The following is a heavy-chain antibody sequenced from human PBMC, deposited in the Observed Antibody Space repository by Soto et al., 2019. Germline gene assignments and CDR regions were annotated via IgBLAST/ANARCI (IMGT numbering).Heavy chain of an antibody. J-gene: IGHJ6*04. CDR2: IKQDGSEK. D-gene: IGHD6-13*01. Sequence: EVQVVESGGGLVQPGGSLRLSCVASGFTSSNYWMNWVRQAPGKGLEWVANIKQDGSEKNYVDSVKGRFTISRDNAKNSLYLHMNSLIAEDAAVYYCAGSTSSWGVWGKGTTVTVSS. V-gene: IGHV3-7*01. CDR1: GFTSSNYW. CDR3: AGSTSSWGV.